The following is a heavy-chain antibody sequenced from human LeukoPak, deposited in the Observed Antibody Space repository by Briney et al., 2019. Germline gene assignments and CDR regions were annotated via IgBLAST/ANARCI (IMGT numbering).Heavy chain of an antibody. D-gene: IGHD6-13*01. CDR1: GFTFSSHW. V-gene: IGHV3-7*01. J-gene: IGHJ3*02. Sequence: GGSLRLSCAASGFTFSSHWMTWVRQAPGKGLEWVANINQDGSERYYVDSVKGRFTISRDNAKSSLYLQMNSLRAEDTAVYYCARDRDSSSWYVGGAFDIWGQGTMVTVSS. CDR2: INQDGSER. CDR3: ARDRDSSSWYVGGAFDI.